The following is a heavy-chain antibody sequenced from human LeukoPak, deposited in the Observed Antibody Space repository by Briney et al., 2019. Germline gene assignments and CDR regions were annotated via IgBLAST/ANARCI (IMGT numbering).Heavy chain of an antibody. CDR3: ARQEWQLVLLSHP. D-gene: IGHD6-13*01. V-gene: IGHV5-10-1*01. CDR2: IDPSDSYT. CDR1: GYSFSRYW. Sequence: GESLRIFRKGSGYSFSRYWNSRVRQMPGKGLEWMGRIDPSDSYTNYSPSFQGHVTISADKSISTAYLQWSSLKASDTAMYYCARQEWQLVLLSHPWGQGTLVTVSS. J-gene: IGHJ5*02.